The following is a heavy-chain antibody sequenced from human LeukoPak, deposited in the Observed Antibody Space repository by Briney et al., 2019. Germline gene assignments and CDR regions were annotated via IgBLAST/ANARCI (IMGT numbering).Heavy chain of an antibody. V-gene: IGHV1-69*05. CDR1: GGTFSSYA. D-gene: IGHD5-18*01. Sequence: GASVKVSCKASGGTFSSYAISWVRRAPGQGLEWMGGIIPIFGTANYAQKFQGRVTITTDESTSTAYMELSSLRSEDTAVYYCARGANNVDTAMVLDYWGQGTLVTVSS. J-gene: IGHJ4*02. CDR2: IIPIFGTA. CDR3: ARGANNVDTAMVLDY.